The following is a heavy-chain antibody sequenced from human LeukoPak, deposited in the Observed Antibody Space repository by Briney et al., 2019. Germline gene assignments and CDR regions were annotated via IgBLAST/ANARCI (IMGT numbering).Heavy chain of an antibody. J-gene: IGHJ4*02. V-gene: IGHV3-21*01. Sequence: GWSLRLSCAASGFTFSSYSMNWVRQAPGKGLEWVSSISSSSSYIYYADSVKGRFTISRDNAKNSLYLQMNSLRAEDTAVYYCARYSSSSLYFDYWGQGTLVTVSS. CDR2: ISSSSSYI. CDR3: ARYSSSSLYFDY. D-gene: IGHD6-6*01. CDR1: GFTFSSYS.